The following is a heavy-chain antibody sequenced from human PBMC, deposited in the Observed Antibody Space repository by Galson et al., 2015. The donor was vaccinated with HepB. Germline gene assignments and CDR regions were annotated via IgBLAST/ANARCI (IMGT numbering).Heavy chain of an antibody. D-gene: IGHD3-10*01. CDR3: ARVGVRGVIIYYYYGMDV. V-gene: IGHV1-18*04. CDR2: ISAYNGNT. CDR1: GYTFTSYG. J-gene: IGHJ6*02. Sequence: SVKVSCKASGYTFTSYGISWVRQAPGQGLEWMGWISAYNGNTNYAQKLQGRVTMTTDTSTSTAYMELRSLRSDDTAVYYCARVGVRGVIIYYYYGMDVWGQGTTVTVSS.